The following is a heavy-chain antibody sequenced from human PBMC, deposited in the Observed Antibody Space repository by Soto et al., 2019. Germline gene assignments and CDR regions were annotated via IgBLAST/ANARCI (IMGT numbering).Heavy chain of an antibody. CDR1: GGTFSSYA. CDR3: ARGGSSGSYYAFDI. Sequence: ASVKVSCKASGGTFSSYAISWVRQAPGRGLEWMGGIIPIFGTANYAQKFQGRVTITADESTSTAYMELSSLRPEDTAVYYCARGGSSGSYYAFDIWGQGTMVTVSS. J-gene: IGHJ3*02. D-gene: IGHD1-26*01. CDR2: IIPIFGTA. V-gene: IGHV1-69*13.